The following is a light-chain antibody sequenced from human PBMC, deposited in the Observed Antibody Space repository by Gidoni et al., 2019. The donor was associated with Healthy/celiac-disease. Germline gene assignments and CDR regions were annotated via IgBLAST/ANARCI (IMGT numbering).Light chain of an antibody. J-gene: IGLJ2*01. Sequence: SYELTQPPAVSVSPGQTARITCTGGALPKHYAYWYQQKPGQAPVLVIYKDSERPSGIPERFSGSSSGTTVTLTISGVQAEDEADYYCQSADSSGTPPVVFGGGTKLTVL. CDR2: KDS. V-gene: IGLV3-25*03. CDR1: ALPKHY. CDR3: QSADSSGTPPVV.